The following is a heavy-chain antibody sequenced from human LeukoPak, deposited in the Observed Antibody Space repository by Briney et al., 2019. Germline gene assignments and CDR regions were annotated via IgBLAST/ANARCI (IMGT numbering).Heavy chain of an antibody. CDR2: IRSKANNYAT. CDR3: TTGYSFVDY. D-gene: IGHD2-21*01. V-gene: IGHV3-73*01. CDR1: GFTFSGSV. Sequence: GGSLRLSCAASGFTFSGSVMHWVRQASGKGLEWVGRIRSKANNYATAYVASVKGRFTISRDDSKNTAFLQMNSLKTEDTAVYYCTTGYSFVDYWGQGTLVTVSS. J-gene: IGHJ4*02.